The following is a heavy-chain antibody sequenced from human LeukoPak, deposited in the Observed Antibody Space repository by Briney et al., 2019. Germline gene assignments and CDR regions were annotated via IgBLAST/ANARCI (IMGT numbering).Heavy chain of an antibody. D-gene: IGHD3-10*01. Sequence: SSETLSLTCTVSGGSISSYYWSWIRQPPGKGLECIGYIFYSGGTNYNPSLKSRVTMSVDTSKNQFSLKLSSVTAADTAVYYCARGSFYFDYWGQGTLVTVSS. CDR3: ARGSFYFDY. CDR2: IFYSGGT. J-gene: IGHJ4*02. CDR1: GGSISSYY. V-gene: IGHV4-59*01.